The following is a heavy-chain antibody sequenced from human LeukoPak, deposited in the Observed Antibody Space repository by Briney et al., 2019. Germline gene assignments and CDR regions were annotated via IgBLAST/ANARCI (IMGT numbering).Heavy chain of an antibody. CDR1: GDFFSSYY. J-gene: IGHJ6*03. D-gene: IGHD6-19*01. CDR2: FYYSGST. Sequence: NSSVTLSLTCTVSGDFFSSYYWIWMPQPPGRGLEGIGYFYYSGSTNYNPALKSRVIISVDTSKNQFSLKLSSVTAADTAVYYCASVNNIAVAPDYYYYMDVWGKGTTVTVSS. V-gene: IGHV4-59*01. CDR3: ASVNNIAVAPDYYYYMDV.